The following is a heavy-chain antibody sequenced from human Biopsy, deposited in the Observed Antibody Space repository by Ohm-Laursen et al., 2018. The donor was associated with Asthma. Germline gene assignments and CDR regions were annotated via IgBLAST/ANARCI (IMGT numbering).Heavy chain of an antibody. D-gene: IGHD3-10*01. V-gene: IGHV3-33*05. CDR1: GFTFSSYG. Sequence: SLRLSCSASGFTFSSYGMDWVRQAPGKGLEWVALMSYDGSIKDYADSVKGRFTISRDNSMNTLYLHMNSLRVEGTAVYYCARGLDYSGRSDFDYWGQGTLVTVSS. J-gene: IGHJ4*02. CDR2: MSYDGSIK. CDR3: ARGLDYSGRSDFDY.